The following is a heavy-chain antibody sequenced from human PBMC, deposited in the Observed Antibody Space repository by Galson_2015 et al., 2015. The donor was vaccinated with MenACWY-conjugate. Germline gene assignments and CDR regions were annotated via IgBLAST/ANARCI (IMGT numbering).Heavy chain of an antibody. CDR3: ARHPPGGRGMDV. D-gene: IGHD1-26*01. CDR1: GYSFSTYW. J-gene: IGHJ6*02. Sequence: QSGAEVKKPGESLKISCKGSGYSFSTYWIGWVRQMPEKGLEWMGLISPDDSNTRYSPAFQGQVTISADRSISTAYLQWNTLQASDTAIYYCARHPPGGRGMDVWGQGTTVTVSS. V-gene: IGHV5-51*01. CDR2: ISPDDSNT.